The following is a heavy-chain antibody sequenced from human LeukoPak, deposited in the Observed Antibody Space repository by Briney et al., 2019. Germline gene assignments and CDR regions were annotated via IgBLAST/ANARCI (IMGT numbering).Heavy chain of an antibody. CDR3: ARDRGDYDFWSGYPVYFDY. Sequence: SETLSLTCTVSGGSISSGGYYWSWIRQHPGKGLEWIGYIHYSGSTYYNPSLKSRVTISVDTSKNQFSLKLSSVTAADTAVYYCARDRGDYDFWSGYPVYFDYWGQGTLVTVSS. D-gene: IGHD3-3*01. CDR2: IHYSGST. J-gene: IGHJ4*02. CDR1: GGSISSGGYY. V-gene: IGHV4-31*03.